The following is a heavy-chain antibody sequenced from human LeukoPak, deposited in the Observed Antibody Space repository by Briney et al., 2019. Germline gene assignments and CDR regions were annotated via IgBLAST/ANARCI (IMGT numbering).Heavy chain of an antibody. CDR2: ISSSSSYT. D-gene: IGHD3-9*01. CDR1: GFTFSDYY. Sequence: GGSLRLSCAASGFTFSDYYMSWIRQAPGKGLEWVSYISSSSSYTNYADSVKGRFTISRDNAKNPLYLQMNSLRAEDTAVYYCARGYDILTGYSPFFYYGMDVWGKGTTVTVSS. J-gene: IGHJ6*04. CDR3: ARGYDILTGYSPFFYYGMDV. V-gene: IGHV3-11*06.